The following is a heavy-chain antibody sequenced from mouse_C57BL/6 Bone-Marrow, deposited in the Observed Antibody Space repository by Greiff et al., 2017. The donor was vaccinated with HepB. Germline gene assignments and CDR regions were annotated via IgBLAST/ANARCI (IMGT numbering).Heavy chain of an antibody. Sequence: QVHVKQSGAELVKPGASVKLSCKASGYTFTEYTIHWVKQRSGQGLEWIGWFYPGSGSIKYNEKFKDKATLTADKSSSTVYMELSRLTSEDSVVYFCARHEKDYYGSLYYFDYWGQGTTLTVSS. CDR3: ARHEKDYYGSLYYFDY. J-gene: IGHJ2*01. CDR2: FYPGSGSI. V-gene: IGHV1-62-2*01. CDR1: GYTFTEYT. D-gene: IGHD1-1*01.